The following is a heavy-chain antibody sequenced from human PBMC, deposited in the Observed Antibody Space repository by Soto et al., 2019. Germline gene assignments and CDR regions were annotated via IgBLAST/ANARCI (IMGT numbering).Heavy chain of an antibody. D-gene: IGHD3-3*01. CDR1: GYTLTELS. V-gene: IGHV1-24*01. CDR3: ATVRDFWSGYYFVGWFDP. CDR2: FDPEDGET. J-gene: IGHJ5*02. Sequence: ASVKVSCKVSGYTLTELSMHWVRQAPGKGLEWMGGFDPEDGETIYAQKVQGRVTMTEDTSTDTAYMELSSLRSEDTAVYYCATVRDFWSGYYFVGWFDPWGQGTLVTVSS.